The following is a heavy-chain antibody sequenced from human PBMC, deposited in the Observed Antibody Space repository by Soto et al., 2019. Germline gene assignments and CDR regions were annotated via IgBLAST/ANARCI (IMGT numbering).Heavy chain of an antibody. V-gene: IGHV4-39*01. J-gene: IGHJ6*03. CDR3: ARTPRDYYYYYMDV. CDR1: GGSISSSSYY. CDR2: IYYSGST. Sequence: SETLSLTCTVSGGSISSSSYYWGWIRQPPGKGLEWIGSIYYSGSTYYNPSLKSRVTISVDTSKNQFSLKLSSVTAADTAVYYCARTPRDYYYYYMDVWGKGTTVTVSS.